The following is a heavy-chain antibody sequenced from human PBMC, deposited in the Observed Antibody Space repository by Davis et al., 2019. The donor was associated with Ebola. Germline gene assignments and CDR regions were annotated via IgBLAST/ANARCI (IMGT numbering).Heavy chain of an antibody. V-gene: IGHV1-58*01. CDR2: IVVGSGNT. Sequence: SVKVSCKASGFTFTSSAVQWVRQARGQRLEWIGWIVVGSGNTNYAQKFQERVTITRDMSTSTAYMELSSLRSEDTAVYYCAAESGYSSSWAAVDYWGQGTLVTVSS. CDR3: AAESGYSSSWAAVDY. CDR1: GFTFTSSA. J-gene: IGHJ4*02. D-gene: IGHD6-13*01.